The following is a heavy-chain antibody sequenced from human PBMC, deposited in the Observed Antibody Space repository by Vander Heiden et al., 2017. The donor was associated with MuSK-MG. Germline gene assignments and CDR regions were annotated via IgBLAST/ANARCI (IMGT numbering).Heavy chain of an antibody. Sequence: EVQLVESGGGLVQPGGSLRLSCAASGFTFSSYAMSWVRQAPGKGLEWVSAISGSGGSTYYADSVKGRFTISRDNSKNTLYLQMNSLRAEDTAVYYCAKAGDIVVVPADYYYYMDVWGQGTTVTVSS. CDR3: AKAGDIVVVPADYYYYMDV. D-gene: IGHD2-2*01. J-gene: IGHJ6*03. V-gene: IGHV3-23*04. CDR2: ISGSGGST. CDR1: GFTFSSYA.